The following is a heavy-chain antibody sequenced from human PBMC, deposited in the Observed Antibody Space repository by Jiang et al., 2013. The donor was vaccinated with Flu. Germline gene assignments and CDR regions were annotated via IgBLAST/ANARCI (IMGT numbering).Heavy chain of an antibody. J-gene: IGHJ6*02. V-gene: IGHV6-1*01. Sequence: SQTLSLTCAISGASVSSNNAAWNWIRQSPSRGLEWLGRTYYRAKWYMDYAVSVEGRITINPDTSKNHFSLHLNSVTPEDTAVYYCVREGDGDSSYFYALDVWGQGTTVTVSS. D-gene: IGHD3-16*01. CDR1: GASVSSNNAA. CDR3: VREGDGDSSYFYALDV. CDR2: TYYRAKWYM.